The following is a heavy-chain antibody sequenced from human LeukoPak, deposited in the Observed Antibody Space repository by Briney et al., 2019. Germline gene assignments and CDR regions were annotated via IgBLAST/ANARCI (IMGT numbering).Heavy chain of an antibody. CDR2: ISWNSGSI. CDR3: AKELRKYSSSWYSYFDY. D-gene: IGHD6-13*01. CDR1: GFTVSSNY. J-gene: IGHJ4*02. Sequence: GGSLRLSCAASGFTVSSNYMSWVRQAPGKGLEWVSGISWNSGSIGYADSVKGRFTISRDNAKNSLYLQMNSLRAEDTALYYCAKELRKYSSSWYSYFDYWGQGTLVTVSS. V-gene: IGHV3-9*01.